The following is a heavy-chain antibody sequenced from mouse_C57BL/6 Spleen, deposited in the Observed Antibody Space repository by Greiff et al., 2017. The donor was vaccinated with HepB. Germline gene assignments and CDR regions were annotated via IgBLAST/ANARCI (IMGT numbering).Heavy chain of an antibody. J-gene: IGHJ3*01. CDR2: IYPGSGNT. V-gene: IGHV1-76*01. CDR1: GYTFTDYY. CDR3: ARGADFAY. Sequence: VQLKESGAELVRPGASVKLSCKASGYTFTDYYINWVKQRPGQGLEWIARIYPGSGNTYYNEKFKGKATLTAEKSSSTAYMQLSSLTSEDSAVYFCARGADFAYWGQGTLVTVSA.